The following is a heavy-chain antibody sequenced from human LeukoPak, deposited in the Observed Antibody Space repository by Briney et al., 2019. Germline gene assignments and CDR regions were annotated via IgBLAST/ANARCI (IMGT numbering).Heavy chain of an antibody. J-gene: IGHJ4*02. CDR3: ARASLYGSGKGYFDY. D-gene: IGHD3-10*01. Sequence: SETLSLTCTVSGGSISSYYWSWIRQPPGKGLEWIGEINHSGSTNYNPSLKSRVTISVDTSKNQFSLKLSSVTAADTAVYYCARASLYGSGKGYFDYWGQGTLVTVSS. CDR1: GGSISSYY. V-gene: IGHV4-34*01. CDR2: INHSGST.